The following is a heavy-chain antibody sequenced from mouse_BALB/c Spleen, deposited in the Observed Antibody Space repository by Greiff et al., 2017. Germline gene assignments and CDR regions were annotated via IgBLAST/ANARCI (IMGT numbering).Heavy chain of an antibody. CDR1: GFTFSSYT. J-gene: IGHJ3*01. V-gene: IGHV5-12-2*01. CDR3: ARGAYYYGRSETWFAY. CDR2: ISNGGGST. D-gene: IGHD1-1*01. Sequence: EVQGVESGGGLVQPGGSLKLSCAASGFTFSSYTMSWVRQTPEKRLEWVAYISNGGGSTYYPDTVKGRFTISRDNAKNTLYLQMSSLKSEDTAMYYCARGAYYYGRSETWFAYWGQGTLVTVSA.